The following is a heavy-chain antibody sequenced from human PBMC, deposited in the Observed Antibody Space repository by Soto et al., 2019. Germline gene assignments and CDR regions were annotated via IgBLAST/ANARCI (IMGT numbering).Heavy chain of an antibody. Sequence: SVKVSCKASGGTFSSYAISWVRQAPGQGLEWMGGIIPIFGTANYAQKFQGRVTITADESTSTAYMELSSLRSEDTAVYYCARWQQLVTQWFDPWGQGTLVTVSS. CDR3: ARWQQLVTQWFDP. CDR2: IIPIFGTA. J-gene: IGHJ5*02. D-gene: IGHD6-13*01. CDR1: GGTFSSYA. V-gene: IGHV1-69*13.